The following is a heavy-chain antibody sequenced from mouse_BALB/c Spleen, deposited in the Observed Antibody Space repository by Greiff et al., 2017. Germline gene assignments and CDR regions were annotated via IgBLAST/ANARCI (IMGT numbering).Heavy chain of an antibody. D-gene: IGHD2-4*01. CDR3: ARSGDYDGDYAMDY. V-gene: IGHV3-2*02. CDR1: GYSITSDYA. J-gene: IGHJ4*01. CDR2: ISYSGST. Sequence: EVQGVESGPGLVKPSQSLSLTCTVTGYSITSDYAWNWIRQFPGNKLEWMGYISYSGSTSYNPSLKSRISITRDTSKNQFFLQLNSVTTEDTATYYCARSGDYDGDYAMDYWGQGTSVTVSS.